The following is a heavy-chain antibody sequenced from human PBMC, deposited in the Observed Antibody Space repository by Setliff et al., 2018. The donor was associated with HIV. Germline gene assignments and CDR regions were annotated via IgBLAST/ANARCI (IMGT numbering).Heavy chain of an antibody. V-gene: IGHV4-31*03. Sequence: SETLSLTCTVSGGSISSGGYYWSWIRQHPGKGLEWIGYFYYSGSTYYNPSLKSRVTISVDTSKNQFSLKLSSVTAADTAVYYCARGATVAGMSYYSYYMDVWGKGTTVTVSS. J-gene: IGHJ6*03. CDR2: FYYSGST. D-gene: IGHD6-19*01. CDR3: ARGATVAGMSYYSYYMDV. CDR1: GGSISSGGYY.